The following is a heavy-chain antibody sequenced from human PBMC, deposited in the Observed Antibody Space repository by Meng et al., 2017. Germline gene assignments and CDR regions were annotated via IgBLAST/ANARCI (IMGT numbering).Heavy chain of an antibody. Sequence: ASVKVSCKASGFPFTAYYMHWVRQAPGQGPEWLGWISLSSGATNYVQKFLGRVSSTRDTSITTAYMELSTLISNDTAIYYCVTSSGYSSTWGPFDYWGQGTLVTVSS. CDR3: VTSSGYSSTWGPFDY. J-gene: IGHJ4*02. CDR2: ISLSSGAT. V-gene: IGHV1-2*02. CDR1: GFPFTAYY. D-gene: IGHD6-13*01.